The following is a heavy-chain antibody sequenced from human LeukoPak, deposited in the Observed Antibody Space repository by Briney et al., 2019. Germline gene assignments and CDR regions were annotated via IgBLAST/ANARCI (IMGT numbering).Heavy chain of an antibody. Sequence: GASVKVSCKASGYTFTSYGISWVRRAPGQGLEWMGWISAYNGNTNYAQKLQGRVTMTTDTSTSTAYMELSSLRSEDTAVYYCARDRLAAPSGWFDPWGQGTLVTVSS. D-gene: IGHD6-6*01. CDR3: ARDRLAAPSGWFDP. CDR2: ISAYNGNT. CDR1: GYTFTSYG. V-gene: IGHV1-18*01. J-gene: IGHJ5*02.